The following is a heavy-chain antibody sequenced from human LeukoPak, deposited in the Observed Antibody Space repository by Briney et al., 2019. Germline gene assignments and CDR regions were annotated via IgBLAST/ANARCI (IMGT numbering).Heavy chain of an antibody. CDR3: ARATYYDYVWGSYRPTNWFDP. CDR1: GGSFSGYY. V-gene: IGHV4-34*01. J-gene: IGHJ5*02. Sequence: SETLSLTCAVYGGSFSGYYWSWIRQPPGKGLEWIGEINHSGSTYYNPSLKSRVTISVDRSKNQFSLKLSSVTAADTAVYYCARATYYDYVWGSYRPTNWFDPWGQGTLVTVSS. D-gene: IGHD3-16*02. CDR2: INHSGST.